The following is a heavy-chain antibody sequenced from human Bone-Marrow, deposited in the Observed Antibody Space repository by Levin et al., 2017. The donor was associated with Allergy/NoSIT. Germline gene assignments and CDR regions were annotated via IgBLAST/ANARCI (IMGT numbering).Heavy chain of an antibody. CDR1: GGSISTHY. J-gene: IGHJ3*02. D-gene: IGHD6-19*01. V-gene: IGHV4-59*11. Sequence: KTSETLSLTCTVSGGSISTHYWSWIRQPPGRGLEWIAYMYSSGSTNYNPSLKSRVTISMDTSKNQFSLRVSSVTAADTAVYYCARLNSGWYQNAFDIWGQGTMVTVAS. CDR3: ARLNSGWYQNAFDI. CDR2: MYSSGST.